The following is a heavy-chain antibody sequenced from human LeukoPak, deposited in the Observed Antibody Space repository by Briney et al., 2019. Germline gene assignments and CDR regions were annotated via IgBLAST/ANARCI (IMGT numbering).Heavy chain of an antibody. D-gene: IGHD6-19*01. CDR1: GYTFTGYY. CDR2: INPNSGGT. J-gene: IGHJ4*02. Sequence: GSVKVSCKASGYTFTGYYMHWVRQAPGQGLEWMGWINPNSGGTNYAQKFQGRVTMTRDTSISTAYMELSRLRSDDTAVYYCARARRLITVAGTPGVYWSQGTLVTVSS. V-gene: IGHV1-2*02. CDR3: ARARRLITVAGTPGVY.